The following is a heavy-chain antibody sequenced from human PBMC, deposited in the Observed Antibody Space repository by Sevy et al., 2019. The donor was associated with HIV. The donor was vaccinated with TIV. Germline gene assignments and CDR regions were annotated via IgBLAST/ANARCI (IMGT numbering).Heavy chain of an antibody. V-gene: IGHV1-18*01. J-gene: IGHJ4*02. D-gene: IGHD2-15*01. CDR3: ARAYCSGGRCYSLTY. Sequence: ALVKVSCKASGYLFTSYRITWVRQAPGKRLELVGWISPHNGDTNYAQRVQDRVTMITDTSTTTAYMELRSLTSDDSAVYYCARAYCSGGRCYSLTYWGQGTLVTVSS. CDR2: ISPHNGDT. CDR1: GYLFTSYR.